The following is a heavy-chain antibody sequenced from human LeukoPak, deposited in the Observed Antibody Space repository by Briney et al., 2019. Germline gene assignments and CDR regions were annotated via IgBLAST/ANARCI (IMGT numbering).Heavy chain of an antibody. CDR3: AKDGDFWYSSSWYFDY. J-gene: IGHJ4*02. CDR2: IRYDGSNK. Sequence: GGSLRLSCAASGFTFSTYGMHWVRQAPGKGLEWVAFIRYDGSNKYYADSVKGRFTISRDNSKDTLYLQMNSLRAEDTAVYYCAKDGDFWYSSSWYFDYWGQGTLVTVSS. D-gene: IGHD6-13*01. CDR1: GFTFSTYG. V-gene: IGHV3-30*02.